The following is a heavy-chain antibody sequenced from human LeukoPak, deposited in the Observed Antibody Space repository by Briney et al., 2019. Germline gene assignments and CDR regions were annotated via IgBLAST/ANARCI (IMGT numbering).Heavy chain of an antibody. CDR1: GFTFNSYW. CDR2: INNDGSNT. D-gene: IGHD3-16*01. V-gene: IGHV3-74*01. CDR3: AKGLRTGVGPYMGYHYYMDV. J-gene: IGHJ6*03. Sequence: GGSLRLSCAASGFTFNSYWMHWVRQAPGKGLVWVSRINNDGSNTIYADSVKGRFTISRVNAKNTLYLQMNSLRDEDTGVYYCAKGLRTGVGPYMGYHYYMDVWGKGATVTVSS.